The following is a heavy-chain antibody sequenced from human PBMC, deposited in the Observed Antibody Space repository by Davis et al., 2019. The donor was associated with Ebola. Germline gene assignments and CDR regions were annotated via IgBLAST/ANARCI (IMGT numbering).Heavy chain of an antibody. CDR2: IYYSGST. Sequence: MPGGSLRLSCTVSGGSISSSSYYWGWIRQPPGKGLEWIGSIYYSGSTNYNPSLKSRVTISVDTSKNQFSLKLSSVTAADTAVYYCARGLRGYSYGYGYYYYGMDVWGQGTTVTVSS. CDR1: GGSISSSSYY. D-gene: IGHD5-18*01. V-gene: IGHV4-39*07. J-gene: IGHJ6*02. CDR3: ARGLRGYSYGYGYYYYGMDV.